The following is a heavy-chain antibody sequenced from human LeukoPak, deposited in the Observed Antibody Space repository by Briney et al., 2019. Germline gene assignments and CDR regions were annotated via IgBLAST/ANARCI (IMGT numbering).Heavy chain of an antibody. Sequence: GESLKISCKGSGYSFTSYWIGWVRQMPGKGLEWMGIIYPGDSDTRYSPSFQGQVTISADKSISTAYLQWSSLKASDTAMYYCARRKTWTERPPDAFDIWGQGTMVTVSS. V-gene: IGHV5-51*01. J-gene: IGHJ3*02. CDR3: ARRKTWTERPPDAFDI. D-gene: IGHD3/OR15-3a*01. CDR1: GYSFTSYW. CDR2: IYPGDSDT.